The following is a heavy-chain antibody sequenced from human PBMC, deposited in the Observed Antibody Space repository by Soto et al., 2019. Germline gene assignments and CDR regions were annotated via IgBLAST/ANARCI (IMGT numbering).Heavy chain of an antibody. J-gene: IGHJ5*02. CDR2: IYYPGLT. CDR3: ARGKRSKTATAGTGWFDP. Sequence: QLQLQESGSGLLKPSQTLSLNCSVSGDSISSGGLSWNWLRQSPGRGLEWIGYIYYPGLTYYKPSLKSRVSMSLDTSENQGSRSLSSVTAADSAVYYCARGKRSKTATAGTGWFDPWGPGTLVTVSS. V-gene: IGHV4-30-2*06. D-gene: IGHD6-13*01. CDR1: GDSISSGGLS.